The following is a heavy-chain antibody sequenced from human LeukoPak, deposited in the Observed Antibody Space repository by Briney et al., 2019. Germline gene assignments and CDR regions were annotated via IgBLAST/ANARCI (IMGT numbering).Heavy chain of an antibody. Sequence: GGSLRLSCAASGFTFSSYGMHWVRQAPGKGLEWVAVISYDGSNKYYADSVKGRFTISRDNSKNTLYLQMNSLRAEDTAVYYCARQLWFGELLQSRWYYYYGMDVWGQGTTVTVSS. CDR1: GFTFSSYG. CDR2: ISYDGSNK. V-gene: IGHV3-30*03. D-gene: IGHD3-10*01. J-gene: IGHJ6*02. CDR3: ARQLWFGELLQSRWYYYYGMDV.